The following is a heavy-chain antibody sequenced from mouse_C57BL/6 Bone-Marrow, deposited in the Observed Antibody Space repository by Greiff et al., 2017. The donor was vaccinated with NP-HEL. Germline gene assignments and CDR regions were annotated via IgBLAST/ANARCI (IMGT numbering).Heavy chain of an antibody. CDR3: TTSYYGSRGYWYFDV. CDR2: IDPENGDT. V-gene: IGHV14-4*01. Sequence: SGAELVRPGASVKLSCTASGFNIKDDYMHWVKQRPEQGLEWIGWIDPENGDTEYASKFQGKATIPADTSSTTAYLQLSSLTSEDTAVYYCTTSYYGSRGYWYFDVWGTGTTVTVSS. J-gene: IGHJ1*03. D-gene: IGHD1-1*01. CDR1: GFNIKDDY.